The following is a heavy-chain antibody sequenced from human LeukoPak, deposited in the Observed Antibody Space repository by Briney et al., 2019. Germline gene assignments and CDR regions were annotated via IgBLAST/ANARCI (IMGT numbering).Heavy chain of an antibody. J-gene: IGHJ4*02. CDR2: ILPIFGTA. V-gene: IGHV1-69*05. D-gene: IGHD3-22*01. CDR3: ARTGDGYYDSSGYFY. Sequence: AVRVSFKSSGGTFSSYAISWVRQAPGQGLEWMGGILPIFGTANYAQKFQGRVTITTDEPTSTAYMELSSLRSEDTAVYYCARTGDGYYDSSGYFYWGQGTLVTVSS. CDR1: GGTFSSYA.